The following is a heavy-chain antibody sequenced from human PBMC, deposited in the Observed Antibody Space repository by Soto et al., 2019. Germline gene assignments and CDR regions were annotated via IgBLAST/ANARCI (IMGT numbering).Heavy chain of an antibody. J-gene: IGHJ5*02. CDR3: ARSSGGNFGIIIEASHWFDP. D-gene: IGHD3-3*01. V-gene: IGHV1-46*01. Sequence: ASVKVSCKAPGDTFTSYYLNWVRQAPGQGLEWMGVINPHGGSTKYAQKFQGRITMTRDTSRSTVYMELSILRSDDTAIYYCARSSGGNFGIIIEASHWFDPWGQGTLVTVSS. CDR2: INPHGGST. CDR1: GDTFTSYY.